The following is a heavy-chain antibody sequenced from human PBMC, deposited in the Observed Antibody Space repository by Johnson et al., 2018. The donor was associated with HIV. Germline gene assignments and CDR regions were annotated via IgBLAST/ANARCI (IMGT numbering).Heavy chain of an antibody. CDR2: ISYDGSNK. J-gene: IGHJ3*02. Sequence: QVQLVESGGGVVQPGRSLRLSCAASGFTFSSYAMHWVRQAPGKGLEWVAVISYDGSNKYYADSVKGRFTISRDNSKNTLYLQMNSLRAEDTAVYYCAGDPDSSGYYVGACDIWGQGTMVTVSS. D-gene: IGHD3-22*01. CDR3: AGDPDSSGYYVGACDI. V-gene: IGHV3-30-3*01. CDR1: GFTFSSYA.